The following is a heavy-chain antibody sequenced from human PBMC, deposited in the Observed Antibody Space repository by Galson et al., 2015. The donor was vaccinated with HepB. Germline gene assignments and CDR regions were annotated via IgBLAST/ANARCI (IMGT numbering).Heavy chain of an antibody. CDR2: ISYGGSNK. V-gene: IGHV3-30*18. Sequence: SLRLSCAASGFTFSSYGMHWVRQAPGKGLEWVAVISYGGSNKYYADSVKGRFTISRDNSKNTLYLQMNSLRAEDTAVYYCAKVGRYCSGGSCYTKRIKGYYYYYMDVWGKGTTVTVSS. CDR1: GFTFSSYG. D-gene: IGHD2-15*01. CDR3: AKVGRYCSGGSCYTKRIKGYYYYYMDV. J-gene: IGHJ6*03.